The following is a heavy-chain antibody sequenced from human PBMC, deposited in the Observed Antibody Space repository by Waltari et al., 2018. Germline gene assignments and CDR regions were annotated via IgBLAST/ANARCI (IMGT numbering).Heavy chain of an antibody. V-gene: IGHV7-4-1*02. D-gene: IGHD2-15*01. CDR2: INTKTGNP. Sequence: QVQLVQSGSELQKPGASVKVSCKASGYTFTTYAMNWVRQAPGQGLEWMGWINTKTGNPTYAQGFTGRLVFSLDTAVSTAYLQITSLEAEDTAVYYCARGQGFWSDYSCYFDYWGLGTLVTVSS. CDR3: ARGQGFWSDYSCYFDY. CDR1: GYTFTTYA. J-gene: IGHJ4*02.